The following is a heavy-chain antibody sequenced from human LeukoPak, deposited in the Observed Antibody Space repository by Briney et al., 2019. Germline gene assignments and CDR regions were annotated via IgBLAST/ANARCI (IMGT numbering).Heavy chain of an antibody. CDR1: GYTFTDFY. Sequence: ASVKVSCKTSGYTFTDFYIYWVRQAPGQGLEFMGWVNPHSGGTSYAAKFRGRVTLTRDTSISTAYMELSRLRSDDTAVYYYARAPYSSGWIIKTNNWFDPWGQGTLVTVSS. V-gene: IGHV1-2*02. CDR2: VNPHSGGT. D-gene: IGHD6-19*01. J-gene: IGHJ5*02. CDR3: ARAPYSSGWIIKTNNWFDP.